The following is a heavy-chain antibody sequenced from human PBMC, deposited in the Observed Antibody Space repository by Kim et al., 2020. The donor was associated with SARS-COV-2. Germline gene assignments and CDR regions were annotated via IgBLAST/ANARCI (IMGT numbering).Heavy chain of an antibody. V-gene: IGHV3-30-3*01. CDR3: ARGGPYYFDY. CDR2: ISYDGSNK. D-gene: IGHD3-16*01. J-gene: IGHJ4*02. Sequence: GGSLRLSCAASGFTFSSYAMHWVRQAPGKGLEWVAVISYDGSNKYYADSVKGRFTISRDNSKNTLYLQMNSLRAEDTPVYYCARGGPYYFDYWGQGTLVTVSS. CDR1: GFTFSSYA.